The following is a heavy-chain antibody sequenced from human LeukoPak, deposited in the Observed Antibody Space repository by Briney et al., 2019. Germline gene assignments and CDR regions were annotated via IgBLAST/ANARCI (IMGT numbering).Heavy chain of an antibody. CDR2: IKQDRSEK. CDR1: GFTFSNYW. J-gene: IGHJ6*03. Sequence: PGGSLRLSCAASGFTFSNYWMSWVRQAPGKGLEWVANIKQDRSEKYYVDSVKGRFTISRDNAKNSLYLQMNSLRSDDTTVYYCARGVDTALLPYYYYFMDVWGKGTTVTVSS. V-gene: IGHV3-7*03. CDR3: ARGVDTALLPYYYYFMDV. D-gene: IGHD5-18*01.